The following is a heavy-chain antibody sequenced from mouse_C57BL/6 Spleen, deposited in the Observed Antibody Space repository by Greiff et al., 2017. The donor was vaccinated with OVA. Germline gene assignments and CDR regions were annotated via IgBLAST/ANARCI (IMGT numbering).Heavy chain of an antibody. V-gene: IGHV14-3*01. J-gene: IGHJ1*03. CDR1: GFNIKNTY. CDR2: IDPANGNT. CDR3: ARSRGVKGYWYFDV. D-gene: IGHD3-1*01. Sequence: VHVKQSVAELVRPGASVKLSCTASGFNIKNTYMHWVKQRPEQGLEWIGRIDPANGNTKYAPKFQGKATITADTSSNTAYLQLSSLTSEDTAIYYCARSRGVKGYWYFDVWGTGTTVTVSS.